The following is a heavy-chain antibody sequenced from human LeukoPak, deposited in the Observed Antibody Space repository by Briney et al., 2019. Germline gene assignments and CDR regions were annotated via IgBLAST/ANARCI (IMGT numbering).Heavy chain of an antibody. D-gene: IGHD3-22*01. CDR1: GGSVSNYH. Sequence: SETLSLTCTVSGGSVSNYHWSWIRQPAGKGLEWIGRTYTSGSTNYNPSLKSRVTISVDTSKNQFSLKLSSVTAADTAVYYCARLKYYYDSSGYLYYFDYWGQGTLVTVSS. CDR3: ARLKYYYDSSGYLYYFDY. J-gene: IGHJ4*02. CDR2: TYTSGST. V-gene: IGHV4-4*07.